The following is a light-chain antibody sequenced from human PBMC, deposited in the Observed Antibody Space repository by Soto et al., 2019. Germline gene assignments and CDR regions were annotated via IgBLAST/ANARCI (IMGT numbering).Light chain of an antibody. J-gene: IGKJ1*01. CDR3: QQYYSTPWT. CDR2: WAS. CDR1: QSVLYSSNNKNY. Sequence: DIVMTQSPDSLAVCLGERATINCKSSQSVLYSSNNKNYLAWYQQKPGQPPKLLIYWASTRESGVPDRFSGSGSGTDFTLTISSLQAEDVAVYSCQQYYSTPWTFGQGTKVEIK. V-gene: IGKV4-1*01.